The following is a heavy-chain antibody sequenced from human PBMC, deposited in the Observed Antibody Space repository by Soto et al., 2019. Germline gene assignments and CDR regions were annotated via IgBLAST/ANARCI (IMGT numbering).Heavy chain of an antibody. CDR2: ISAYNGNT. CDR1: GYTFTSYG. D-gene: IGHD6-19*01. Sequence: QVQLVQSGAEMKKPGASVKVSCKASGYTFTSYGISWVRQAPGQGLEWMGWISAYNGNTNYAQMLQVRVTMTTDTSTSTAYMELRSLTSDHTAVYNCARDLAAGLVDYWGQGTLVTVSS. V-gene: IGHV1-18*01. J-gene: IGHJ4*02. CDR3: ARDLAAGLVDY.